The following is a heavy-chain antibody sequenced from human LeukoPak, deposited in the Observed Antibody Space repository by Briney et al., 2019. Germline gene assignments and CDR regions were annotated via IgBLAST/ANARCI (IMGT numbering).Heavy chain of an antibody. J-gene: IGHJ4*02. Sequence: SETLSLTCTVSGGSISSSSYYWGWIRQPPGKGLEWIGSIYYSGSTYYNPSLKSRVTISVDTSKNQFSLKLSSVTAADTAVYYCARHTGYSSSPEYFDCWGQGTLVTVSS. V-gene: IGHV4-39*01. CDR3: ARHTGYSSSPEYFDC. D-gene: IGHD6-6*01. CDR2: IYYSGST. CDR1: GGSISSSSYY.